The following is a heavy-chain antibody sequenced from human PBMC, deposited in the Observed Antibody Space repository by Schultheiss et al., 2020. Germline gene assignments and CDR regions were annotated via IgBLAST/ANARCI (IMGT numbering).Heavy chain of an antibody. D-gene: IGHD2-2*01. V-gene: IGHV1-2*06. CDR1: GYTFTGYY. Sequence: ASVKVSCKASGYTFTGYYMHWVRQAPGQGLEWMGRINPNSGGTNYAQKFQGRVTMTRDTSISTAYMELSRLRSDDTAVYYCARDIPAASAGVDYYYYMDVWGKGTTVTVSS. J-gene: IGHJ6*03. CDR3: ARDIPAASAGVDYYYYMDV. CDR2: INPNSGGT.